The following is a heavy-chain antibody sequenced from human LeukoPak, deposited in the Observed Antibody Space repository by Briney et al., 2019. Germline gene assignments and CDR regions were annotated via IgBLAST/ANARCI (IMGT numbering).Heavy chain of an antibody. CDR1: GFTFSSYA. D-gene: IGHD3-16*02. CDR3: AKDKRYTYYDYTWGSYRDWGDY. J-gene: IGHJ4*02. CDR2: ISGSGGST. V-gene: IGHV3-23*01. Sequence: GGSLRLSCAASGFTFSSYAMSWVRQAPGKGLEWVSAISGSGGSTYYADSVKGRFTISRDNSKNTLYLQMNSLRAEDTAVYYCAKDKRYTYYDYTWGSYRDWGDYWGQGTLVTVSS.